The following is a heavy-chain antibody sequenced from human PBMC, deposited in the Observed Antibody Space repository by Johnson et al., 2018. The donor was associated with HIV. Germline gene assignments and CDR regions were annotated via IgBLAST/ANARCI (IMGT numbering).Heavy chain of an antibody. CDR3: SKDPLLNYYDSSGPDAFDI. J-gene: IGHJ3*02. CDR2: ISYDGSNK. Sequence: VQLVESGGGLVKPGGSLRLSCAASGFTFSDYYMSWIRQAPGKGLEWVAFISYDGSNKYYADSVKGRFTISRDNSKNTLYLQMNSLRAEDTAVYYCSKDPLLNYYDSSGPDAFDIWGQGTMVTVSS. V-gene: IGHV3-30*02. D-gene: IGHD3-22*01. CDR1: GFTFSDYY.